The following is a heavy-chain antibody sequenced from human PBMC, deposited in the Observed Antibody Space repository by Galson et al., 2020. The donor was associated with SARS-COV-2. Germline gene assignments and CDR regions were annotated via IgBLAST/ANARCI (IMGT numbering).Heavy chain of an antibody. D-gene: IGHD6-25*01. CDR3: IIAASGGC. J-gene: IGHJ1*01. CDR1: GFTLSNAW. V-gene: IGHV3-15*01. Sequence: GESLKISCEASGFTLSNAWMSWVRQAPGKGLEWVGRIKSKTAGGTTDYAAPVKGRFTISRDDSKNTLYLQMNSLQNEDTGVYYCIIAASGGCCGQGTLVTVSS. CDR2: IKSKTAGGTT.